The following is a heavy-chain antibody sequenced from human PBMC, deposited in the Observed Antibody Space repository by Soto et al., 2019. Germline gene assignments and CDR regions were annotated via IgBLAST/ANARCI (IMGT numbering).Heavy chain of an antibody. CDR1: GYTFTSYD. CDR2: MNPNSGNT. J-gene: IGHJ6*03. V-gene: IGHV1-8*01. Sequence: QVQLVQSGAEVKKPGASVKVSCKASGYTFTSYDINWVRQATGQGLEWMGWMNPNSGNTSYAQTCQGDVTQAQNTPKSTAYIELSRKRSEDTAVYYCTLGLEEFYYSYMGVLGKATTATFSS. D-gene: IGHD3-10*01. CDR3: TLGLEEFYYSYMGV.